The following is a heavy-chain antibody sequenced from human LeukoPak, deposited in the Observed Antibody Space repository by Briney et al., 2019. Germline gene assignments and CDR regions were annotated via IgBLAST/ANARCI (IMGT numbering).Heavy chain of an antibody. D-gene: IGHD6-13*01. CDR1: GFTFSSYE. CDR3: AREDYSSSWYPHYYMDV. V-gene: IGHV3-48*03. Sequence: GGSLRLSCAASGFTFSSYEMNWVRQAPGKGLEWVSYISSSGSTIYYADSVKGRFTISRDNAKNSLYLQMNSLRAEDTAVYYCAREDYSSSWYPHYYMDVWGKGTTVTISS. J-gene: IGHJ6*03. CDR2: ISSSGSTI.